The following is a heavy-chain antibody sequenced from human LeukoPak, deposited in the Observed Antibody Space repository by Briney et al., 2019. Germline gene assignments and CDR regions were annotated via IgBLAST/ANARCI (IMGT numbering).Heavy chain of an antibody. CDR3: ATDFWSGTNIIDY. CDR2: IHHNGST. CDR1: GYSISSTYY. Sequence: SETLSLTCSVSGYSISSTYYWGWIRQTPGKGLEWIGNIHHNGSTDYNPSLKSRVTISVDTSKNQFSLKLSSVTAADTAVYYCATDFWSGTNIIDYWGQGTLVTVSS. D-gene: IGHD3-3*01. V-gene: IGHV4-38-2*02. J-gene: IGHJ4*02.